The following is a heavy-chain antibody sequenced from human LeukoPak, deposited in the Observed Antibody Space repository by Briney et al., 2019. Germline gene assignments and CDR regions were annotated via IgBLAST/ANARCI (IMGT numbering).Heavy chain of an antibody. D-gene: IGHD1-26*01. V-gene: IGHV3-23*01. CDR3: ATSGSYNY. CDR2: ISGSGGTT. Sequence: SGGSLRLSCAAPGFTFSSYGMSWVRQAPGKGLEWVSGISGSGGTTYYADSAKGRFTISRDNSKNTLYLQMNSLRAEDTAVYYCATSGSYNYWGQGALVTVSS. CDR1: GFTFSSYG. J-gene: IGHJ4*02.